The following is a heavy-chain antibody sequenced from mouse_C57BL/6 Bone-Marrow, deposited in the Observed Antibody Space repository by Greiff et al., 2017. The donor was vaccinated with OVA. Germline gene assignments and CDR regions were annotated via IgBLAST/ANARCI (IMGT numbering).Heavy chain of an antibody. CDR3: ARAQYYGSSYGFDY. Sequence: VQLQQSGAELARPGASVKLSCKASGYTFTSYGISWVKQRTGQGLEWIGEIYPRSGTTYYNEKFKGKATLTADKSSSTAYMELRSLTSEDSAVYFCARAQYYGSSYGFDYWGQGTTLTVSS. CDR2: IYPRSGTT. V-gene: IGHV1-81*01. J-gene: IGHJ2*01. D-gene: IGHD1-1*01. CDR1: GYTFTSYG.